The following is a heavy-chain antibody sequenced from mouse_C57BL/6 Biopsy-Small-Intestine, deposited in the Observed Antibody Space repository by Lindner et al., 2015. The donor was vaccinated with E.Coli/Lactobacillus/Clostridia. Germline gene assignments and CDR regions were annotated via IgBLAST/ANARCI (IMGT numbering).Heavy chain of an antibody. V-gene: IGHV3-8*01. CDR3: ARFVTGTPYYAMDY. D-gene: IGHD4-1*01. CDR2: ISYSGST. CDR1: GYSIPSDY. J-gene: IGHJ4*01. Sequence: VQLQESGPGLAKPSQTLSLTCSVTGYSIPSDYWNWIRKFPGNKLEYMGYISYSGSTYYNPSLKSRISITRDTSKNQYYLQLNSVTTEDTATYYCARFVTGTPYYAMDYWGQGTSVTVSS.